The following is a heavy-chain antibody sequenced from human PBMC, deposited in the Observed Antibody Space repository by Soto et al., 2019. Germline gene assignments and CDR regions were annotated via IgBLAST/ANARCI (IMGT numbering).Heavy chain of an antibody. V-gene: IGHV4-31*03. J-gene: IGHJ4*02. CDR2: MFHSGST. CDR3: ARVTDPVVTASTPFDH. CDR1: GGSITSGGHY. D-gene: IGHD2-21*02. Sequence: SETLYLTSTVSGGSITSGGHYWAWIRQHPGKGLEWIGYMFHSGSTHYNPSLKSRISISVDTSKNQFSLKLSSVTAADTAVYYCARVTDPVVTASTPFDHWGQGALVTVSS.